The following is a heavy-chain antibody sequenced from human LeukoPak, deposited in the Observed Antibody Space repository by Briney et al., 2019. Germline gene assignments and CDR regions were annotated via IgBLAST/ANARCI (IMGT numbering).Heavy chain of an antibody. CDR1: GFTFTTYG. Sequence: GGTLRLSCSASGFTFTTYGMNWVRQAPGKGLEWVSGIGGSGTRTYYADSVKGRFTISRDNSKNTLYLQMNSLRDEDTAVYYCAKDSHWILFDDWGQGTLVTVSS. CDR2: IGGSGTRT. CDR3: AKDSHWILFDD. D-gene: IGHD2-2*03. J-gene: IGHJ4*02. V-gene: IGHV3-23*01.